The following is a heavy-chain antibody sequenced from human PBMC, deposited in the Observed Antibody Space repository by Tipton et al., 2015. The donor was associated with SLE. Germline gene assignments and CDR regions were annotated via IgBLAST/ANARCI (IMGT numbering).Heavy chain of an antibody. Sequence: QLVQSGGGLIQPGGSLRLSCAGSGFTVSTSYLSWVRQAPGKGLEWVSVIYSGGSTYYADSVKGRFTISRDNSKNTLYLQLNSLRAEDTAVYYCARDCGDGSTLCNWGQGTLVTVSS. CDR3: ARDCGDGSTLCN. CDR1: GFTVSTSY. CDR2: IYSGGST. J-gene: IGHJ4*02. V-gene: IGHV3-53*01. D-gene: IGHD5/OR15-5a*01.